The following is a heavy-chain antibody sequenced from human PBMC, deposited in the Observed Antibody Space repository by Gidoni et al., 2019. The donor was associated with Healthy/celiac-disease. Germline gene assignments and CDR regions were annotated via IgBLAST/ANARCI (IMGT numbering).Heavy chain of an antibody. CDR1: GFTCSSYS. D-gene: IGHD3-22*01. Sequence: EVQLVESGGGLVKPGGSLRLSCAASGFTCSSYSMNWVRQAPGKGLEWVSSISSSSSYKYSADSVKGRFTISRDNDKNSLYLQMNSLRAEDTAVYYCARAAADYYDSSGYYYHFDYWGQGTLVTVSS. V-gene: IGHV3-21*01. CDR2: ISSSSSYK. CDR3: ARAAADYYDSSGYYYHFDY. J-gene: IGHJ4*02.